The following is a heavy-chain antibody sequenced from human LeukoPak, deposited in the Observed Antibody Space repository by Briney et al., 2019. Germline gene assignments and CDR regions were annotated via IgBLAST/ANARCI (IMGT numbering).Heavy chain of an antibody. CDR1: GFTFSSYE. CDR3: ARAGVGATHFDY. V-gene: IGHV3-48*03. CDR2: ISSSGSTI. Sequence: HPGGSLRLSCAASGFTFSSYEMNWVRQAPGKGLEWVSYISSSGSTIYYADSVKGRFTISRDNAKNSLYLQMSTLRVEDTAVYYCARAGVGATHFDYWGQGTLVTVSS. J-gene: IGHJ4*02. D-gene: IGHD1-26*01.